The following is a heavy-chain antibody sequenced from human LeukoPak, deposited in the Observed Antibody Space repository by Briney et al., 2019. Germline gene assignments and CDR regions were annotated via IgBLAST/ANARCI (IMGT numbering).Heavy chain of an antibody. CDR2: ISGSGGST. CDR1: GFTFSSYA. CDR3: ARAGTGEDYDFWSGYYPFDY. V-gene: IGHV3-23*01. J-gene: IGHJ4*02. D-gene: IGHD3-3*01. Sequence: GGSLRLSCAASGFTFSSYAMSWVRQAPGKGLEWVSAISGSGGSTYYADSVKGRFTISRDNSKNTLYLQMNSLRAEDTAVYHCARAGTGEDYDFWSGYYPFDYWGQGTLVTVSS.